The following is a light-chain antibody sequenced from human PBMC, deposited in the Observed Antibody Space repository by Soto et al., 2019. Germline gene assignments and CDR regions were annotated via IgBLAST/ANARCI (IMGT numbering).Light chain of an antibody. CDR3: QQIFHTLLIS. J-gene: IGKJ5*01. CDR1: QNINTY. CDR2: AAS. Sequence: DIQMTQSPSSLSASIGDGVTITCRASQNINTYLTWYQHKPGKAPKLLISAASNLQSGVPSRFSGSGSGTDFTPPISRLQPEDFATYYCQQIFHTLLISFGQGTRLEIK. V-gene: IGKV1-39*01.